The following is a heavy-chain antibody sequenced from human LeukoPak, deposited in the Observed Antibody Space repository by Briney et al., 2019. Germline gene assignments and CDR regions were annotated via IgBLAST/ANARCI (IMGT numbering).Heavy chain of an antibody. J-gene: IGHJ4*02. CDR1: GGSISSTYW. V-gene: IGHV4-4*02. CDR2: INHSGST. Sequence: SGTLSLTCDVSGGSISSTYWWTWVRQPPGKGLEWIGEINHSGSTNCNPSLKSRVTISVDTSKNQFSLKLSSVTAADTAVYYCARGRYDYVWGSYRFYFDYWGQGTLVTVSS. D-gene: IGHD3-16*02. CDR3: ARGRYDYVWGSYRFYFDY.